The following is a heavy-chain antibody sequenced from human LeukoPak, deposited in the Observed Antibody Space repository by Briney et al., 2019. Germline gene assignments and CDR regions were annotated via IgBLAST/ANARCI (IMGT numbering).Heavy chain of an antibody. Sequence: APVKVSCKASGYTFTSYGISWVRQAPGQGLEWMGWISAYNGNTNYAQKLQGRVTMTTDTSTSTAYMELRSLRSDDTAVYYCATNSRSISYYDFWSGYYYFDYWGQGTLVTVSS. J-gene: IGHJ4*02. V-gene: IGHV1-18*01. CDR1: GYTFTSYG. CDR3: ATNSRSISYYDFWSGYYYFDY. D-gene: IGHD3-3*01. CDR2: ISAYNGNT.